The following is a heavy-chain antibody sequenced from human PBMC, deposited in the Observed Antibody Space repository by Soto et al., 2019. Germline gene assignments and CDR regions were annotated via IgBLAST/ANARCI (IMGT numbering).Heavy chain of an antibody. J-gene: IGHJ6*02. CDR3: ARIDCTGDNCNPYYHYGMDV. CDR1: GITFGSRA. V-gene: IGHV3-23*01. CDR2: ITDSGGDA. D-gene: IGHD2-8*02. Sequence: EVQLLESGGDLVQPGGSLRLSCVASGITFGSRAMSWVRQAPGEGLEWVSSITDSGGDAKYADSVRGRFTISRDNSKNTLYLQMNSLRDEDTAVYYCARIDCTGDNCNPYYHYGMDVWGQGTTVTVSS.